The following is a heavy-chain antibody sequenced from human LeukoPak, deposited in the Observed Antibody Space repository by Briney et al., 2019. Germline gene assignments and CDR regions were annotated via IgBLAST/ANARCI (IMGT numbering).Heavy chain of an antibody. J-gene: IGHJ4*02. CDR1: GCTFSDYY. D-gene: IGHD1-26*01. CDR2: ISSSGSTI. CDR3: AREISGERTYYFGY. V-gene: IGHV3-11*01. Sequence: GGSLRLSCAASGCTFSDYYMSWIRQAPGKGLEWVSYISSSGSTIYYADSVKGRFTISRDNAKNSLYLQMNSLRAEDTAVYYCAREISGERTYYFGYWGQGTLVTVSS.